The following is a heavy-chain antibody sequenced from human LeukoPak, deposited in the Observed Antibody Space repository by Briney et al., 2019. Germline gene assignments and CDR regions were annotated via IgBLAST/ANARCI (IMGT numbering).Heavy chain of an antibody. D-gene: IGHD3-9*01. CDR3: AGSLLTGAKTRYYGMDV. J-gene: IGHJ6*02. Sequence: PSETLSLTCTVSGGSISSYYWSWIRQPPGKGLEGIGYIYYSGSTNYNPSLKSRVTISVDTSKNQFSLKLSSVTAADTAVYYCAGSLLTGAKTRYYGMDVWGQGTTVTVSS. CDR2: IYYSGST. CDR1: GGSISSYY. V-gene: IGHV4-59*08.